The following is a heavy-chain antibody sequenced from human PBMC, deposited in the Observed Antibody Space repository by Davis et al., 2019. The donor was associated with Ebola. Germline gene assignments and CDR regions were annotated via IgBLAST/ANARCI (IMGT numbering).Heavy chain of an antibody. CDR2: IYYSGST. CDR3: ARDWADEGDYVIGFYY. J-gene: IGHJ4*02. D-gene: IGHD4-17*01. V-gene: IGHV4-31*03. Sequence: MPSETLSLTCTVSGGSISSGGYYWSWIRQHPGKGLEWIGYIYYSGSTYYNPSLKSRVTISVDTSKNQFSLKLSSVTAADTAVYYCARDWADEGDYVIGFYYWGQGTLVTVSS. CDR1: GGSISSGGYY.